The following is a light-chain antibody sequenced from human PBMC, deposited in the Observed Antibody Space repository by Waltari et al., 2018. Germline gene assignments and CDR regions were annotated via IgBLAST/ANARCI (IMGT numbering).Light chain of an antibody. V-gene: IGKV3-11*01. CDR2: DAT. CDR1: QNVNMY. J-gene: IGKJ5*01. CDR3: QQRNHWIT. Sequence: EIVLTQSPATLSLSPGDRATLSCRASQNVNMYLAWYQQKPGQGPRLLTDDATDRAAGVPARFSGSGSGTEFTLTISSLEPEDFAVYHWQQRNHWITFGQGTRLEI.